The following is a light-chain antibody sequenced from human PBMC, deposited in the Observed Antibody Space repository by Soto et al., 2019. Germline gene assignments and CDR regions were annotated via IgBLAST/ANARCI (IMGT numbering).Light chain of an antibody. J-gene: IGKJ1*01. Sequence: ENVLTQSPGTLSLSPGERATLSCRASQSVSSNYVAWYQQKPGQAPRLLVYGASGRATGIPDRFSGSGSGTDFTLTISRLVPEDFAVYYCQQYGSSRWTFGQGTKVEIK. V-gene: IGKV3-20*01. CDR1: QSVSSNY. CDR3: QQYGSSRWT. CDR2: GAS.